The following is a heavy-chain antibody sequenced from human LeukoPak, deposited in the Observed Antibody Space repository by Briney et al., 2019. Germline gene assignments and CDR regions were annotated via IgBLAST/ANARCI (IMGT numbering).Heavy chain of an antibody. CDR2: IYYSGST. J-gene: IGHJ4*02. Sequence: SETLSLTCTVSGGSISSYYWSWIRQPPGKGLEWIGYIYYSGSTNYNPSLKSRVTISVDTSKNQFSLKLSSVTAADTAVYYCARGPAQSYYYDSSGYYHGGYWGQGTLVTVSS. V-gene: IGHV4-59*08. CDR1: GGSISSYY. D-gene: IGHD3-22*01. CDR3: ARGPAQSYYYDSSGYYHGGY.